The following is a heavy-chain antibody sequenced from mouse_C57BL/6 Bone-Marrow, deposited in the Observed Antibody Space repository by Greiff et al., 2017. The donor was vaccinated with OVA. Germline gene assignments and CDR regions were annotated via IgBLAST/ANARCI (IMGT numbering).Heavy chain of an antibody. CDR2: IDPENGDT. J-gene: IGHJ4*01. D-gene: IGHD2-3*01. V-gene: IGHV14-4*01. CDR1: GFNIKDDY. CDR3: TTDGYMRGNYAMDY. Sequence: VQLQQSGAELVRPGASVKLSCTASGFNIKDDYMHWVKQRPEQGLEWIGWIDPENGDTEYASKFQGKATITADTSSNTAYLQLRSLTSEDNAVYYCTTDGYMRGNYAMDYWGQGTSVTVSS.